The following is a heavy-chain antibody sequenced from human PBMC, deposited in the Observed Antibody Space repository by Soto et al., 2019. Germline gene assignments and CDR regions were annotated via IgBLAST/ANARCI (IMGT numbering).Heavy chain of an antibody. J-gene: IGHJ3*02. CDR1: GYTFTSYA. Sequence: GASVKVSCKASGYTFTSYAMHWVRRAPGQRLEWMGWINAGNGNTKYSQKFQGRVTITRDTSASTAYMELSSLRSEDTAVYYCARSDYYDILTGYYFLNRAFDIWGQGTMVTVSS. D-gene: IGHD3-9*01. V-gene: IGHV1-3*01. CDR3: ARSDYYDILTGYYFLNRAFDI. CDR2: INAGNGNT.